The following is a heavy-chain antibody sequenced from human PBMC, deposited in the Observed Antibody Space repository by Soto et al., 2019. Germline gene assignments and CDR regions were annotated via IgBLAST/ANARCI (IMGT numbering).Heavy chain of an antibody. CDR1: GFTFSSYA. CDR3: AKNYFFDS. V-gene: IGHV3-23*01. J-gene: IGHJ4*02. CDR2: IGVSSDA. Sequence: EVQLLESGGGLVQPGESLRLSCAASGFTFSSYAMSWARQAPGKGLEWVSSIGVSSDAYYADSVKGRFTISRDNSRNTLYLQMNSLRVEDTALYYCAKNYFFDSWGQGTLVTVSS.